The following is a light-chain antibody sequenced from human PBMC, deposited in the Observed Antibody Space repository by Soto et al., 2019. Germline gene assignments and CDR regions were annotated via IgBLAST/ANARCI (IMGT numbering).Light chain of an antibody. CDR2: NAS. CDR3: HQRSNWPRP. J-gene: IGKJ4*01. V-gene: IGKV3-11*01. Sequence: EIVLTQSPGTLSLFPGERAALSCRASQSVRTYLAWYQQKPGQSPRLLISNASNRATGIPARFSGSGSGTDFTLTISSLEAEDFAVYYCHQRSNWPRPVGGGTKVDVK. CDR1: QSVRTY.